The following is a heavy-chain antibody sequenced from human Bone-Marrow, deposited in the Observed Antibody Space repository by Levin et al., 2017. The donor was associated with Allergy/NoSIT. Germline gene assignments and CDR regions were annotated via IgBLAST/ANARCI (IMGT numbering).Heavy chain of an antibody. CDR2: IYHSGST. J-gene: IGHJ1*01. V-gene: IGHV4-59*01. CDR3: AGGVGTTHFQH. D-gene: IGHD3-16*01. CDR1: GGYISSYY. Sequence: PGGSLRLSCSVSGGYISSYYWSWIRQPPGKGLEWIAYIYHSGSTNYNPSLKSRVTISVDRSKKQCSLKLNSVTAADTAVYYCAGGVGTTHFQHWGQGTLVTVSS.